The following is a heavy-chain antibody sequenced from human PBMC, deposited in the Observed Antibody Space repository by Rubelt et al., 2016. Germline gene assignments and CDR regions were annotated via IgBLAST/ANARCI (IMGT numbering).Heavy chain of an antibody. D-gene: IGHD5-18*01. J-gene: IGHJ6*02. CDR3: ARDFGGYSYGSSYYYYYGMDV. V-gene: IGHV3-66*01. Sequence: GRFTISRDNSKNTLYLQMNSLRAEDTAVYYCARDFGGYSYGSSYYYYYGMDVWGQGTTVTVSS.